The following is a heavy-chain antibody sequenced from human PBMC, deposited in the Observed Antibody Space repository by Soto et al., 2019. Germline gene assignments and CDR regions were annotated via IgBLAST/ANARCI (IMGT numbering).Heavy chain of an antibody. CDR2: IYYSGST. Sequence: SSETLSLTCTVSGGSISGSSYYGCWIRQPPGKGLEWIGNIYYSGSTYYNPSLKSRVTISVDTSKNQFSLKLSSVTAADTAVYYCMLGSGWKDFDYWGQGTLVTV. J-gene: IGHJ4*02. CDR3: MLGSGWKDFDY. V-gene: IGHV4-39*01. D-gene: IGHD3-22*01. CDR1: GGSISGSSYY.